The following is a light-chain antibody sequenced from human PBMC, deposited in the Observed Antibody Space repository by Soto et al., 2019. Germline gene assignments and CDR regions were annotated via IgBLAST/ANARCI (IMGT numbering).Light chain of an antibody. V-gene: IGKV3-15*01. CDR2: GAS. CDR3: QQCGSSPET. Sequence: IVMTQSPATLSVSPGERATLSCRASQSVSSSLAWYQQKPGQAPRLLIYGASTRATGIPARFSGSGSGTEFTLTISRLEPEDFAVYYCQQCGSSPETFGQGTKVDIK. J-gene: IGKJ1*01. CDR1: QSVSSS.